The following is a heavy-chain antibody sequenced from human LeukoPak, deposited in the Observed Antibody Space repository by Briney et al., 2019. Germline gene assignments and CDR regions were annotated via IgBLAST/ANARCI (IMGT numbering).Heavy chain of an antibody. V-gene: IGHV3-21*01. J-gene: IGHJ3*02. D-gene: IGHD2-15*01. CDR3: ARDGDIAFDI. CDR2: ISSRSSYI. CDR1: GFSVRTNF. Sequence: AGGSLRLSCAVSGFSVRTNFMSWVRQAPGKGLEWVSSISSRSSYIFYADSVKGRFTISRDNAKNSLYLQMNSLRAEDTAVYYCARDGDIAFDIWGQGTMVTVSS.